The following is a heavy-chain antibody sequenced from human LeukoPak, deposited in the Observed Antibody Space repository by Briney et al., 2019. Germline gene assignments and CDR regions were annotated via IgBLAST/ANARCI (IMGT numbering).Heavy chain of an antibody. V-gene: IGHV3-53*01. CDR1: GFTYGSYW. CDR3: ARAAYDSGGYTANHDF. CDR2: LYDSGDT. Sequence: PGGSLRLPCAASGFTYGSYWMSWVRQAPGKGLEYVSVLYDSGDTYYAESVKGRFTISRDNSKNTVYLQMNSLRVEDTAVYYCARAAYDSGGYTANHDFWGQGTLVTVSS. J-gene: IGHJ4*02. D-gene: IGHD3-22*01.